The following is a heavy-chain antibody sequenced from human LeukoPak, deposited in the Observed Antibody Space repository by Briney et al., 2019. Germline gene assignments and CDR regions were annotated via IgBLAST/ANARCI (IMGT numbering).Heavy chain of an antibody. J-gene: IGHJ4*02. Sequence: GGSLRLSCAASGFTFSTYSMNWVRQAPGEGLVWVSRIRSDGSDTRYAESVKGRFTISRDNAKNTLYLQMNSLRAEDTAVYYCARDWFHAIDYWGQGTLVTVSS. CDR2: IRSDGSDT. V-gene: IGHV3-74*01. D-gene: IGHD2/OR15-2a*01. CDR3: ARDWFHAIDY. CDR1: GFTFSTYS.